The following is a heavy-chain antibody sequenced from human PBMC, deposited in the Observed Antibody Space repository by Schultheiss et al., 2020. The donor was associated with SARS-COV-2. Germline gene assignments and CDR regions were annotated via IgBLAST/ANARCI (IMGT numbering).Heavy chain of an antibody. CDR2: IYTSGST. J-gene: IGHJ3*02. CDR1: GGSISSYY. V-gene: IGHV4-4*07. D-gene: IGHD6-6*01. CDR3: ARGGGNVSSSSEGNAFDI. Sequence: SQTLSLTCTVSGGSISSYYWSWIRQPAGKGLEWIGRIYTSGSTNYNPSLKSRVTISVDTSKNQFSLKLSSVTAADTAVYYCARGGGNVSSSSEGNAFDIWGQGTMVTVSS.